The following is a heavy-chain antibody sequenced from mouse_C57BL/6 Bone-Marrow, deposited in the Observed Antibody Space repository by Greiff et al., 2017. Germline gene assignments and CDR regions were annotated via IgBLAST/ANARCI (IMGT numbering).Heavy chain of an antibody. V-gene: IGHV1-64*01. Sequence: QVQLQQPGAELVKPGASVKLSCKASGYTFTSYWMHWVKQRPGQGLEWIGMIHPNSGSTNYNEKFKSKATLTVDKSSSTAYMQLSSLTSEDSAVYYYARRRIYYYYDDAMDYWGQGTSVTVSS. CDR3: ARRRIYYYYDDAMDY. J-gene: IGHJ4*01. CDR1: GYTFTSYW. D-gene: IGHD2-4*01. CDR2: IHPNSGST.